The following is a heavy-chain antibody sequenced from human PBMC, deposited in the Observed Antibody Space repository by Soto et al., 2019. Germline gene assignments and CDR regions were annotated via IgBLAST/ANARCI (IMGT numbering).Heavy chain of an antibody. J-gene: IGHJ4*02. V-gene: IGHV3-30*03. CDR1: GFTFSSYG. CDR3: AREHGGLYYDILTGTMRYFDY. CDR2: ISYDGSNK. D-gene: IGHD3-9*01. Sequence: GGSLRLSCAASGFTFSSYGMHWVRQAPGKGLEWVAVISYDGSNKYYADSVKGRFTISRDNSKNTLYLQMNSLRAEDTAVYYCAREHGGLYYDILTGTMRYFDYWGQGTLVTVSS.